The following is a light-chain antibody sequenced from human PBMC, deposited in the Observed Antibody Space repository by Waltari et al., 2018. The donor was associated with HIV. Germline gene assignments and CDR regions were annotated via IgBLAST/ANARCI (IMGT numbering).Light chain of an antibody. CDR1: QSISSY. J-gene: IGKJ1*01. Sequence: DIQMTQSPSSLSASVGDRVTITCRASQSISSYLNWYRQNPGKAPKLLIYGASSLQSGVPSRFIGSGSGTAFTLTITSLQPEDFATYYCQQSYSTPFWTFGQGTKVEIK. CDR2: GAS. V-gene: IGKV1-39*01. CDR3: QQSYSTPFWT.